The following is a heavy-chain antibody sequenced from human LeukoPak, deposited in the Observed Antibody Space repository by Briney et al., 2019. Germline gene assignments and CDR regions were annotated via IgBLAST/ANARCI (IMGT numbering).Heavy chain of an antibody. V-gene: IGHV3-43*02. Sequence: GGSLRLSCATSGFTFDDFAMHWVRQVPGKGLEWVSLISARGDKTYYADSVKGRFTISRDNRKKSLYLQMNSLTTDDTAFYYCAKAAYDLLTGYYSYYYYAMDVWGQGTTVAVSS. CDR1: GFTFDDFA. CDR2: ISARGDKT. D-gene: IGHD3-9*01. J-gene: IGHJ6*02. CDR3: AKAAYDLLTGYYSYYYYAMDV.